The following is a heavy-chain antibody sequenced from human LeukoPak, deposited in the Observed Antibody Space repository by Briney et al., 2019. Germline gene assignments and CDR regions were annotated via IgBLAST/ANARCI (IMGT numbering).Heavy chain of an antibody. D-gene: IGHD6-19*01. CDR2: IRPDGDRT. V-gene: IGHV3-23*01. CDR3: AREQSGTRGWYTVDY. CDR1: GFTFSTYT. Sequence: GGSLRHSCAASGFTFSTYTITWVRQGPGKGLEWVSPIRPDGDRTYYANSVRGRFTISRDNSKDTLYLQINGLRVEDTAVYYCAREQSGTRGWYTVDYWGQGTLVTVSS. J-gene: IGHJ4*02.